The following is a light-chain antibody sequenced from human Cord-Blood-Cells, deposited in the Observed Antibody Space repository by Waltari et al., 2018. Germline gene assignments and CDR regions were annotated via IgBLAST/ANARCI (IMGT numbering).Light chain of an antibody. CDR2: GAS. CDR3: QQYNNWPLT. Sequence: EIVMTQSPATLSVSPGERATLSCRASQSVSSNLAWYQQKPGPAPRLLIYGASTRATGIPARFRGSGSGTEFTLTISSLQSEDFAVYYCQQYNNWPLTFGGGTKVEIK. V-gene: IGKV3-15*01. J-gene: IGKJ4*01. CDR1: QSVSSN.